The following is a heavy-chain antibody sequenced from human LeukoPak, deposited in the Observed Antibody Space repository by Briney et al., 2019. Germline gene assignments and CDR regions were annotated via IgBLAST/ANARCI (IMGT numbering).Heavy chain of an antibody. CDR2: ISHSGDSP. Sequence: PGGSLRLSCAASGFSFSSYGMSWVRQAPGKGLEWVSGISHSGDSPYYADSVKGRFTISRDNSKNTLFLQMDSLRAEDTAVYYCAKGDRHYFDYWGQGTLVTVSS. V-gene: IGHV3-23*01. J-gene: IGHJ4*02. CDR3: AKGDRHYFDY. CDR1: GFSFSSYG.